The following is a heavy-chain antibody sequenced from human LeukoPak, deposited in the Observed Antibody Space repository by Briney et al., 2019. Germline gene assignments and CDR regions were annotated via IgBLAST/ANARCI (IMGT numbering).Heavy chain of an antibody. Sequence: ASVKVSCKASGYTFTSYGISWVRQAPGQGLEWMGWISAYNGNTNYAQKFQGRVTMTRDTSISTAYMELSRLRSDDTAVYYCARGIAARPTPYYYYYYYMDVWGKGTTVTVSS. CDR3: ARGIAARPTPYYYYYYYMDV. D-gene: IGHD6-6*01. J-gene: IGHJ6*03. CDR1: GYTFTSYG. CDR2: ISAYNGNT. V-gene: IGHV1-18*01.